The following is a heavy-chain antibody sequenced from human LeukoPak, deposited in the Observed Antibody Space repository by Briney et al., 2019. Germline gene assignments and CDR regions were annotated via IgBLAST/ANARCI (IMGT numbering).Heavy chain of an antibody. Sequence: SETLSLTCAVYGGSFSGYYWSWIRQPPGKGLEWIGEINHSGSTNYNPSLKSRVTISVGTSKNQFSLKLSSVTAADTAVYYCARGVPGIQIWLRKGRFDYWGQGTLVTVSS. V-gene: IGHV4-34*01. CDR3: ARGVPGIQIWLRKGRFDY. D-gene: IGHD5-18*01. CDR2: INHSGST. CDR1: GGSFSGYY. J-gene: IGHJ4*02.